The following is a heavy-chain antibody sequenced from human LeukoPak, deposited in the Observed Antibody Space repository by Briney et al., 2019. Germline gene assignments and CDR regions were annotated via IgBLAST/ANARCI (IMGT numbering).Heavy chain of an antibody. J-gene: IGHJ6*03. CDR2: IDWDDDK. V-gene: IGHV2-70*11. Sequence: SGPALVKPTQTLTLTCTFSGFSLSTSGMCVSWIRQPPGKALEWLARIDWDDDKYYSTSLKTRLTISKDTSKNQVVLTMTNMDPVDTATYYRARQNSGGYYYYMDVWGKGTTVTVSS. CDR1: GFSLSTSGMC. CDR3: ARQNSGGYYYYMDV. D-gene: IGHD2/OR15-2a*01.